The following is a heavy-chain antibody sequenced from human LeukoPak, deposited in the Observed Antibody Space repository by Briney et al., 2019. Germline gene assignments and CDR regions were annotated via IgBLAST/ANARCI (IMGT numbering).Heavy chain of an antibody. Sequence: SETLSLICTVSGGXISSYYWNWIRQPPGKGLEWVGYIYYSGSASYNPSLKSRVTISVDTSKNQFSLKLNSVTAADTAVYYCASSDGRMEYWGQGTLVTVSS. CDR1: GGXISSYY. J-gene: IGHJ4*02. D-gene: IGHD5-24*01. V-gene: IGHV4-59*08. CDR3: ASSDGRMEY. CDR2: IYYSGSA.